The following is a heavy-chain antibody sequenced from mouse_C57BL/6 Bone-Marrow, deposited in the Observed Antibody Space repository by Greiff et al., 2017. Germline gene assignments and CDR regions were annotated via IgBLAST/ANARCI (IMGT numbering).Heavy chain of an antibody. V-gene: IGHV6-3*01. J-gene: IGHJ1*03. D-gene: IGHD1-1*01. CDR3: TGPYYYGSRNWYFDV. Sequence: EVKVVESGGGLVQPGGSMKLSCVASGFTFSNYWMNWVRQSPEKGLEWVAQIRLKSDNYATHYAESVKGRFTISRDDSKSSVYLQMNNLRAEDTGIYYWTGPYYYGSRNWYFDVWGTGTTVTVSS. CDR2: IRLKSDNYAT. CDR1: GFTFSNYW.